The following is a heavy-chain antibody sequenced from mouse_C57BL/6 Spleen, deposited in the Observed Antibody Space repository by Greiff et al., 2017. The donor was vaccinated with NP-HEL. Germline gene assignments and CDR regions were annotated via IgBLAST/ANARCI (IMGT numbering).Heavy chain of an antibody. CDR2: IYPRDGST. Sequence: VQLQQSDAELVKPGASVKISCKVSGYTFTDHTIHWMKQRPEQGLEWIGYIYPRDGSTKYNEKFKGKATLTADKSSSTAYMQLNSLTSEDSTVYFCARNPNYYGSSYDYFDYWGQGTTLTVSS. CDR1: GYTFTDHT. CDR3: ARNPNYYGSSYDYFDY. V-gene: IGHV1-78*01. D-gene: IGHD1-1*01. J-gene: IGHJ2*01.